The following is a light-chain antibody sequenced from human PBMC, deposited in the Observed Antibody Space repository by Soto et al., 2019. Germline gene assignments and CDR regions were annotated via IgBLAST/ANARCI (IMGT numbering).Light chain of an antibody. V-gene: IGKV3-11*01. CDR1: QSVYNF. CDR2: DAS. CDR3: QQRAKWPLT. J-gene: IGKJ4*01. Sequence: EIVFTQSPVTLSLSPGQRATLSCRASQSVYNFLAWYQQKPGQAPRLLISDASERATGIPARFSGSGSGTDFTLTISSXEPEDFAIYYCQQRAKWPLTFGGGTKVDTK.